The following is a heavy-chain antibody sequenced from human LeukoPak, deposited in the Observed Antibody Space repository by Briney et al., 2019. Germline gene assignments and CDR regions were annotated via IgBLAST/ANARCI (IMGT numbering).Heavy chain of an antibody. Sequence: ASVKVSCKASGYTFTSYGISWVRQAPGQGLEWMGWISAYNGNTNYAQKFQGRITMTADKYTTTAYMDLRSLRFEDTAVYYCATVQAPVSTQYGSNIVYNERPVGWFDPWGQGTLVSVSS. CDR2: ISAYNGNT. V-gene: IGHV1-18*01. D-gene: IGHD2/OR15-2a*01. J-gene: IGHJ5*02. CDR3: ATVQAPVSTQYGSNIVYNERPVGWFDP. CDR1: GYTFTSYG.